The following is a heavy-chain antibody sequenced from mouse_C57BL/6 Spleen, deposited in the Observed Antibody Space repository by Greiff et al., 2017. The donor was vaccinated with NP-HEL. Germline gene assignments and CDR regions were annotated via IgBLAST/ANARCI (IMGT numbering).Heavy chain of an antibody. Sequence: VQLQQPGAELVKPGASVKLSCKASGYTFTSYWMQWVKQRPGQGLEWIGEIDPSDSYTNYNQKFKGKATLTVDTSSSTAYMQLSSLTSEDSAVYYCARGNDGHYFDYWGQGTTLTVSS. D-gene: IGHD2-3*01. V-gene: IGHV1-50*01. J-gene: IGHJ2*01. CDR2: IDPSDSYT. CDR1: GYTFTSYW. CDR3: ARGNDGHYFDY.